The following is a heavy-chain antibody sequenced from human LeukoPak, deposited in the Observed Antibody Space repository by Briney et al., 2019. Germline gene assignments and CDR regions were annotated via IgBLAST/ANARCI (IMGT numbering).Heavy chain of an antibody. CDR3: ARDSRYGSGRYS. J-gene: IGHJ4*02. CDR1: GYTFTGFY. V-gene: IGHV1-2*02. CDR2: INPNSGGT. D-gene: IGHD3-10*01. Sequence: ASVKVSCKSSGYTFTGFYIHWVRQAPGQGLEWMGWINPNSGGTNYAQKFQGRVTMTRDTSISTAYMELSRLRSDDTAVYYCARDSRYGSGRYSWGQGILVTVSS.